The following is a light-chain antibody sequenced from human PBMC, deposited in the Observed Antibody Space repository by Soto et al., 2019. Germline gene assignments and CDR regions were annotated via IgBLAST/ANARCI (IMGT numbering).Light chain of an antibody. CDR3: QQCGSSPWT. CDR1: QSVSSSY. J-gene: IGKJ1*01. Sequence: EIVLTKSPGTLSLSPGERATLSCRASQSVSSSYLAWYQQKPGQAPRLHIYGASSRATGIPDRFSGSGSGRDFALTSHRLVPQDFAVYYGQQCGSSPWTFGQRTKGEIK. CDR2: GAS. V-gene: IGKV3-20*01.